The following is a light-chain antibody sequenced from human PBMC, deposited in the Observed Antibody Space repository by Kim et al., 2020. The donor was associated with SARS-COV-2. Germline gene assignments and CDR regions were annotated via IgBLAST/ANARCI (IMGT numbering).Light chain of an antibody. CDR3: KSRGTSGNVV. V-gene: IGLV3-19*01. Sequence: SSELTQDPAVSVALGQTVRITCRGDSLRSYYATWYQQKLGQAPVLVIYGKNNRPSGIPDLFSGFSSGNTASLTITGAQAEDEADYYCKSRGTSGNVVFGGGTQLTVL. J-gene: IGLJ2*01. CDR1: SLRSYY. CDR2: GKN.